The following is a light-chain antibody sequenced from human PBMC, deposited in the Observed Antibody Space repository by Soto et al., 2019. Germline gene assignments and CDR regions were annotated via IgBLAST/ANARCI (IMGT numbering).Light chain of an antibody. CDR1: QSVRGN. Sequence: ETLMTQSPATLSVSPGERATLSCRASQSVRGNLAWYQQKPGQAPRLLIYATSTRATAIPARFSGSGSGTDFTPTINSLQSEDSAVYYCKQYNDWPPVTFGQGTRLEIK. J-gene: IGKJ5*01. CDR3: KQYNDWPPVT. CDR2: ATS. V-gene: IGKV3-15*01.